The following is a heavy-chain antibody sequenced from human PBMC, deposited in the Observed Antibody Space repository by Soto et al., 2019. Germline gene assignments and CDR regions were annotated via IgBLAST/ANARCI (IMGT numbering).Heavy chain of an antibody. CDR2: ILHTGGT. V-gene: IGHV4-30-2*01. Sequence: SETLSLTCAVSGGPISGGGFSWSWIRQTPGKGLEWIGYILHTGGTQYNPSLKSRVSMSVDKSKNQFSLHLTSVTAADTAVYYCARLQFGEGFDYWGQGALITVAS. CDR3: ARLQFGEGFDY. J-gene: IGHJ4*02. D-gene: IGHD3-10*01. CDR1: GGPISGGGFS.